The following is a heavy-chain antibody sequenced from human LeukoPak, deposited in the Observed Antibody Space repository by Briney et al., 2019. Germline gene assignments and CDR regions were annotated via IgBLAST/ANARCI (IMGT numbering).Heavy chain of an antibody. CDR3: AREEYFDWLSYGTFDY. D-gene: IGHD3-9*01. Sequence: GGSLRLSCAASGFTFSSYGMHWVRQAPGKGLEWVAVISYDGSNKYYADSVKGRFTISRDNSKNTLYLQMNSLRAEDTAVYYCAREEYFDWLSYGTFDYWGQGTLVTVSS. CDR1: GFTFSSYG. V-gene: IGHV3-30*03. CDR2: ISYDGSNK. J-gene: IGHJ4*02.